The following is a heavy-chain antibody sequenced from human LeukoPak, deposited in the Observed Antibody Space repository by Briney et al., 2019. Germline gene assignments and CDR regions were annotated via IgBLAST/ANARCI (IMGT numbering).Heavy chain of an antibody. Sequence: ASVKVSCKASGGTFSSYAISWVRQAPGQGLEWMGWISAYNGNTNYAQKLQGRVTMTTDTSTSTAYMELRSLRSDDTAVYYCARALLGPTIFGVVYYYYYYMDVWGKGTTVTVSS. CDR2: ISAYNGNT. CDR1: GGTFSSYA. J-gene: IGHJ6*03. D-gene: IGHD3-3*01. V-gene: IGHV1-18*01. CDR3: ARALLGPTIFGVVYYYYYYMDV.